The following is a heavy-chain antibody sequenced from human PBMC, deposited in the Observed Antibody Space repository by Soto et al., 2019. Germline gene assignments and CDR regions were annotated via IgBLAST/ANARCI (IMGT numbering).Heavy chain of an antibody. CDR3: ARAWGGYCSSTSCYAFDI. Sequence: EVQLVESGGGLVQPGGSLRLSCAASGFTFSSYSMNWVRQAPGKGLEWVSYISSSSSTIYYADSVKGRFTISRDNAKNPPYLPMNSPGAEDTAVDYCARAWGGYCSSTSCYAFDIWGQGTMVTVSS. J-gene: IGHJ3*02. CDR1: GFTFSSYS. D-gene: IGHD2-2*01. V-gene: IGHV3-48*01. CDR2: ISSSSSTI.